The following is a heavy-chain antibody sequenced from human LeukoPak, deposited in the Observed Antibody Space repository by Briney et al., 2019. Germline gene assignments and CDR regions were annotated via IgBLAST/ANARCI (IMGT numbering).Heavy chain of an antibody. CDR2: ISTDGST. V-gene: IGHV3-53*01. D-gene: IGHD6-13*01. J-gene: IGHJ4*02. CDR3: ARHKLPGIAAAYFDY. CDR1: GLTVSGNY. Sequence: GGSLRLSCAASGLTVSGNYMSWVRQAPGKELEWVSLISTDGSTYYADSVRGRFTISRDNSKDTLYLQMSSLTADDTAVYYCARHKLPGIAAAYFDYWGQGTLVTVSS.